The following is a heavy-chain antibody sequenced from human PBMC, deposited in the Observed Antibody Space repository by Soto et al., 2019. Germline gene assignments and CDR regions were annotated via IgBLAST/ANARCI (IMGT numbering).Heavy chain of an antibody. Sequence: KPSETLSLTCTVSGGSISSGGYYWSWIRQHPGKGLEWIGYIYYSGSTYYNPSLKSRVTISVDTSKNQFSLKLSSVTAADTAVYYCARDQIVRSGSYADYYYYGMDVWGQGTTVTVSS. J-gene: IGHJ6*02. CDR2: IYYSGST. CDR1: GGSISSGGYY. CDR3: ARDQIVRSGSYADYYYYGMDV. D-gene: IGHD3-10*01. V-gene: IGHV4-31*03.